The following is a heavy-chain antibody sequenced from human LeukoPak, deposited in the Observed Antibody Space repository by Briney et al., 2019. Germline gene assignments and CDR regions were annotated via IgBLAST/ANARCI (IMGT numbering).Heavy chain of an antibody. CDR1: GFTFNGYA. D-gene: IGHD2-8*01. V-gene: IGHV3-30-3*01. CDR3: ARIGLGSHYGNGFDK. CDR2: LAHDGSHD. J-gene: IGHJ4*02. Sequence: GGSLRLSCAASGFTFNGYAVNWVRQAPGKGLEWVALLAHDGSHDKYGDSVRGRFTISRDTSKTIVSLQMDSLRTDDTAMYFCARIGLGSHYGNGFDKWGQGTLVTVSS.